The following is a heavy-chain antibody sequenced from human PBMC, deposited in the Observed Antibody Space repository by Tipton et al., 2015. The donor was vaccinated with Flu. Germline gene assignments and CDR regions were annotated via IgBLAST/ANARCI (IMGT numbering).Heavy chain of an antibody. V-gene: IGHV1-2*02. J-gene: IGHJ4*02. D-gene: IGHD6-19*01. CDR3: ARLRRGGAVAGSDY. CDR1: GYTFTGYY. CDR2: INPNSGGT. Sequence: QSGAEVKKPGASVKVSCKASGYTFTGYYMNWVRQAPGQGLEWMGWINPNSGGTNYAQKIQGRVTMTRDTSISTAYMELSRLRSDDTAAYYCARLRRGGAVAGSDYWGQGTLVTVSS.